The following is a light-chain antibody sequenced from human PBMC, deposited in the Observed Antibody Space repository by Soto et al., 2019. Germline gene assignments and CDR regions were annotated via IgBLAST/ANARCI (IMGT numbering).Light chain of an antibody. Sequence: DIQMTQSPSSLSASVGDRVTITCRASQSISSYLNWYQQKPGKAPKLLIYAASSLQGGVPSRFSGSGSGTDFILTICSLQPEDFATYYCQQSYSTPQNTFGQGTKLEIK. J-gene: IGKJ2*01. CDR1: QSISSY. V-gene: IGKV1-39*01. CDR2: AAS. CDR3: QQSYSTPQNT.